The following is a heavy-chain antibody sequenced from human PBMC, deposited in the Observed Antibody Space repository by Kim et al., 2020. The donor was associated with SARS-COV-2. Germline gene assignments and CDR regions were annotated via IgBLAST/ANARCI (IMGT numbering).Heavy chain of an antibody. V-gene: IGHV3-74*03. D-gene: IGHD2-15*01. CDR3: IGGVGWQPDY. CDR1: GFTYSSYW. CDR2: IKSDGSTT. Sequence: GGSLRLSCAASGFTYSSYWMQWVRQAPGKGLEWVSLIKSDGSTTLYADSVKRRSIMSREIGKNTVYLQMNSLRVEDTAVYYCIGGVGWQPDYWGQGTLVT. J-gene: IGHJ4*02.